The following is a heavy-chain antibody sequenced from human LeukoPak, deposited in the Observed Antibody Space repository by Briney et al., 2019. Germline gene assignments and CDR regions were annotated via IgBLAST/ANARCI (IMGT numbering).Heavy chain of an antibody. CDR1: GFTLSSYW. D-gene: IGHD6-13*01. CDR2: IKQDGSEK. Sequence: GGSLRLSCAASGFTLSSYWMSWVRQAPGKGVEWVANIKQDGSEKYYVDSVKRRFTISGDNAKNSLYLQMNSLRAEDTAVYYCARGRKLVPFYAWFDPWGQGTLVTVSS. J-gene: IGHJ5*02. CDR3: ARGRKLVPFYAWFDP. V-gene: IGHV3-7*04.